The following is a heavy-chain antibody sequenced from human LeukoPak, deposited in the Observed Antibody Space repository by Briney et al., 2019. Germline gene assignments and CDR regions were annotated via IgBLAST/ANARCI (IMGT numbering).Heavy chain of an antibody. V-gene: IGHV3-43*01. J-gene: IGHJ6*02. CDR3: AKDITYCGGDCYSGYYYGMDV. CDR1: GFTFDDYT. CDR2: ISWDGGST. D-gene: IGHD2-21*02. Sequence: GGSLRLSCAASGFTFDDYTMHWVRQAPGKGLEWVSLISWDGGSTYYADSVKGRLTISRDNSKNSLYLQMNSLRTEDTALYYCAKDITYCGGDCYSGYYYGMDVWGQGTTVTVSS.